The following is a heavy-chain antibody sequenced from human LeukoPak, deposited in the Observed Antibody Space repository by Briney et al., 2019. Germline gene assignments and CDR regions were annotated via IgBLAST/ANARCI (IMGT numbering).Heavy chain of an antibody. CDR1: GFTFSSYG. J-gene: IGHJ4*02. D-gene: IGHD1-26*01. CDR2: ISYDGSNK. V-gene: IGHV3-30*03. CDR3: TFTAGVGASFDY. Sequence: GGSLRLSCAASGFTFSSYGMHWVRQAPGKGLEWVAVISYDGSNKYCADSVKGRFTISRDNSKNTLYLQMNSLRAEDTAVYYCTFTAGVGASFDYWGQGTLVTVSS.